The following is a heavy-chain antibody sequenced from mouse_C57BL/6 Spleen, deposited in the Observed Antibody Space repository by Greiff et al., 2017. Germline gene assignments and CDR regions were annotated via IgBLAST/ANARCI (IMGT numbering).Heavy chain of an antibody. CDR2: INPNNGGT. J-gene: IGHJ3*01. D-gene: IGHD2-1*01. CDR3: ATARSTMDIAY. CDR1: GYTFTDYN. V-gene: IGHV1-22*01. Sequence: EVQLQQSGPELVKPGASVKMSCKASGYTFTDYNMHWVKQSHGKSLEWIGDINPNNGGTSYNQKFKGKATLTVNKSSSTAYMELRSLTSEDSAVYYCATARSTMDIAYWGQGTLVTVSA.